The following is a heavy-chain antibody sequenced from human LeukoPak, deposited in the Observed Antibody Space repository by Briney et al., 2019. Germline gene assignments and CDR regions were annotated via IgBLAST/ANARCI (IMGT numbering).Heavy chain of an antibody. CDR1: GYSFTSYW. CDR2: IYPGDSDT. D-gene: IGHD2-21*01. J-gene: IGHJ4*02. CDR3: ARREHGDSHENYFDY. Sequence: GESLKISCKGSGYSFTSYWIGWVRQMPGKGLEWMGIIYPGDSDTRYSPSLQGQVTISADKSISTAYLQWSSLKASDTAMYYCARREHGDSHENYFDYWGQGTLVTVSS. V-gene: IGHV5-51*01.